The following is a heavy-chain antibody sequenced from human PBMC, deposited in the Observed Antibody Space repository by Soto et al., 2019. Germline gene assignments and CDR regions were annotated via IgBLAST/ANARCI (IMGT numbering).Heavy chain of an antibody. CDR2: INPSGGST. V-gene: IGHV1-46*01. D-gene: IGHD3-22*01. CDR1: GYTFTSYY. CDR3: ARGAPNYYDSSGYIYFEH. J-gene: IGHJ1*01. Sequence: ASVKVSCKASGYTFTSYYMHWVRQAPGQGPEWMGIINPSGGSTSYAQKFQGRVTMTRDTSTSTVYMELSSLRSEDTAVYYCARGAPNYYDSSGYIYFEHWGQGTLVTVSS.